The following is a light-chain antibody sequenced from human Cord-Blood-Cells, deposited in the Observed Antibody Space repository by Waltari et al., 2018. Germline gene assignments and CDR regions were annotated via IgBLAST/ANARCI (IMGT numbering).Light chain of an antibody. CDR3: QQYDSTPWT. V-gene: IGKV4-1*01. CDR2: CAP. Sequence: DIVITQSPDFMAMSLGTRAPINCTYRRSVLYSSNNKNYLAWYQQKPGQPPKLLTSCAPTRESGVPDRVSGSGSGTDFTLTISSLQAEDVAVYYCQQYDSTPWTFGQGTNVEIK. J-gene: IGKJ1*01. CDR1: RSVLYSSNNKNY.